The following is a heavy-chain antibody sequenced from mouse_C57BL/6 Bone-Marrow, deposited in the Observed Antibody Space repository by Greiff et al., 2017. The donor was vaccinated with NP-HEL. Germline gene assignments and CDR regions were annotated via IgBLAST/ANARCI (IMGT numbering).Heavy chain of an antibody. CDR2: ISSGGDYI. V-gene: IGHV5-9-1*02. Sequence: EVQGVESGEGLVKPGGSLKLSCAASGFTFSSYAMSWVRQTPEKRLEWVAYISSGGDYIYYVDTVKGRFTISRDNARNTLYLQMSSLKSEDTAMYYCTRGNPLYYFDYWGQGTTLTVSS. CDR1: GFTFSSYA. CDR3: TRGNPLYYFDY. J-gene: IGHJ2*01.